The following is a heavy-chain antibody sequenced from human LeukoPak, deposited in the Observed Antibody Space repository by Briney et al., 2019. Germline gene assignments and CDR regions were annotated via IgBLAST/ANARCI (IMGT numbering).Heavy chain of an antibody. CDR3: ARDRGIVGLPHYYGMDV. Sequence: SETLSLTCTVSGGSISSYYWSWIRQPAGKGLEWIGRIYTSGSTNYNPSLKSRVTMSVDTSKNQFSLKLSSVTAADTAVYYCARDRGIVGLPHYYGMDVWGQGTTVTVSS. D-gene: IGHD2/OR15-2a*01. CDR2: IYTSGST. CDR1: GGSISSYY. J-gene: IGHJ6*02. V-gene: IGHV4-4*07.